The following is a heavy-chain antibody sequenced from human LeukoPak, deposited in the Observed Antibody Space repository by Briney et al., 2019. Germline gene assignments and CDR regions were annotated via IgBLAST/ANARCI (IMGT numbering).Heavy chain of an antibody. Sequence: GGSLRLSCAASGFTFSSYSMNWVRQAPGKGLEWVSSISSSSSYIYYADSVKGRFTISRDNAKNSLYLQMNSLRAEDTAVYYCARDSSGAPDGFDYWGQGTLVTVSS. CDR2: ISSSSSYI. CDR3: ARDSSGAPDGFDY. D-gene: IGHD6-19*01. V-gene: IGHV3-21*01. J-gene: IGHJ4*02. CDR1: GFTFSSYS.